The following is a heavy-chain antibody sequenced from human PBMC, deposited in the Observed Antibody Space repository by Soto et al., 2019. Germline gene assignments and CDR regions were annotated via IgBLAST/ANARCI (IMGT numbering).Heavy chain of an antibody. D-gene: IGHD1-26*01. CDR1: GASISSGNW. Sequence: SETQSPTYAVSGASISSGNWWSWVRQSPGKGLEWIGYIYFSESTSYNPSLKSQDTISGEKSKNQITLRLSSENTAETAVYYCARHGITGSYYDAFDIWGQGTMVT. J-gene: IGHJ3*02. CDR2: IYFSEST. CDR3: ARHGITGSYYDAFDI. V-gene: IGHV4-4*02.